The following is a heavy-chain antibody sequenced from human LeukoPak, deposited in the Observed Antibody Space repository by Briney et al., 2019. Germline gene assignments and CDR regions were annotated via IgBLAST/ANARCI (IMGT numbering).Heavy chain of an antibody. D-gene: IGHD7-27*01. CDR2: IKQDGSER. V-gene: IGHV3-7*05. Sequence: PGASLRLSCAASGFAFSSFYMSWVRQAPGKGLEWVANIKQDGSERYYVDSVEGRFTISRDNANNSLYLQMNSLRAEDTAVYYCARDRDWGLFDFWGRGTLVTVSS. J-gene: IGHJ4*02. CDR1: GFAFSSFY. CDR3: ARDRDWGLFDF.